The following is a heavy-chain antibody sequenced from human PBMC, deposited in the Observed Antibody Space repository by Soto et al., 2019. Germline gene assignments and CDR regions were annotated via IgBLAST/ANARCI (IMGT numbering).Heavy chain of an antibody. CDR3: TKDVTGDIGADF. CDR1: GFAFSNCA. Sequence: PGGSLRLSCAASGFAFSNCAMSWVRQAPGKGLEWVSTIKTSGDTTFYADPVKGRFTTSRDDSKNTLYLQMNSLRAEDTATYYCTKDVTGDIGADFWGQGTPVTVLL. CDR2: IKTSGDTT. J-gene: IGHJ4*02. V-gene: IGHV3-23*05. D-gene: IGHD2-21*02.